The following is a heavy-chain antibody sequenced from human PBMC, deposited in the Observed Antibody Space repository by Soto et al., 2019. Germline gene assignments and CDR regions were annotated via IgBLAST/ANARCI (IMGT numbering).Heavy chain of an antibody. Sequence: EVQLVESGGGLVKPGGSLRLSCTASGFTFSSYNMNWVRQAPGKGLEWVSSISSSSNYIYYADSMKGRFTISRENAKNSLYLQMNSLRAEDTAVYYCARENAYGDPNSFDYWGQGTLVTVSS. CDR3: ARENAYGDPNSFDY. CDR2: ISSSSNYI. CDR1: GFTFSSYN. J-gene: IGHJ4*02. V-gene: IGHV3-21*02. D-gene: IGHD4-17*01.